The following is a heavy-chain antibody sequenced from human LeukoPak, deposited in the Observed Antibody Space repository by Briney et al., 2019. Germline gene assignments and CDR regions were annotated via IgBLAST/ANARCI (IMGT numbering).Heavy chain of an antibody. V-gene: IGHV3-9*01. CDR2: ISWSSGSI. CDR1: GFTFDDYA. CDR3: AKALLSAITSPFDY. Sequence: GGSLRLSCAASGFTFDDYAMHWVRQAPGKGLEWVSGISWSSGSIGYADSVKGRFTISRDNAKNSLYLQMNSLRAEDTALYYCAKALLSAITSPFDYWGQGTLVTVSS. D-gene: IGHD1-20*01. J-gene: IGHJ4*02.